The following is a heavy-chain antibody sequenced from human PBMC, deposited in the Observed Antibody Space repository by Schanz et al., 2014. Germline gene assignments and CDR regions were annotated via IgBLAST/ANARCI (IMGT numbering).Heavy chain of an antibody. V-gene: IGHV4-61*08. CDR1: GGSISSGGYY. D-gene: IGHD2-2*01. CDR2: IYYSGDT. J-gene: IGHJ6*03. Sequence: QVQLQESGPGLVKPSQTLSLTCTVSGGSISSGGYYWSWIRQPPGKGLEWIGYIYYSGDTNYNPSLKSRVTISVDTSKNQFSLNLISVTAADTAVYYCARQGIGYQHGRYYYYMDVWGRGTTVTVSS. CDR3: ARQGIGYQHGRYYYYMDV.